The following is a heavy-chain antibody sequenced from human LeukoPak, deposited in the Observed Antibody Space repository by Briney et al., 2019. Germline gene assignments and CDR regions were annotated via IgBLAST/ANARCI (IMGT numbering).Heavy chain of an antibody. CDR1: GFTFSSYN. D-gene: IGHD3-3*01. CDR2: ISGSGGST. V-gene: IGHV3-23*01. J-gene: IGHJ6*02. Sequence: GGSLRLSCAASGFTFSSYNINWVRQAPGKGLEWVSAISGSGGSTYYADSVKGRFTISRDNSKNTLYLQMNTLRAEDTAVYYCAKRMYSISQDYAMDVWGQGTTVTVTS. CDR3: AKRMYSISQDYAMDV.